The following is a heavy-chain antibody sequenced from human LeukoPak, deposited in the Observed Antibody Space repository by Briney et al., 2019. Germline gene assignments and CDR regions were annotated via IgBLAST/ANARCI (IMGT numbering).Heavy chain of an antibody. V-gene: IGHV3-21*01. J-gene: IGHJ3*02. CDR1: GFTFSSYS. D-gene: IGHD1-26*01. Sequence: GGSLRLSCAASGFTFSSYSMNWVRQAPGKGLEWVSSISSSSSYIYYADSVKGRFTISRDNAKNSLYLQMNSLRAEDTAVYYCARDRGSYFDAFDIWGQETMVTVSS. CDR2: ISSSSSYI. CDR3: ARDRGSYFDAFDI.